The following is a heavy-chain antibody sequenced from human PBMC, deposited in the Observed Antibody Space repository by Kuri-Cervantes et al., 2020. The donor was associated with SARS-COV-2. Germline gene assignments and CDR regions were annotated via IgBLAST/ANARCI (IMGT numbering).Heavy chain of an antibody. V-gene: IGHV3-30*04. D-gene: IGHD2-21*01. CDR2: ISYDGSNK. Sequence: GGSLRLYCAAAEFTFSSYAIHWVRQPPGKGLEWVAVISYDGSNKYYADSVKGRFTISKERGENSLYLHMNSLRDDDTAVYYCARVAGEGPIYYYYMDVWGKGTTVTVSS. J-gene: IGHJ6*03. CDR1: EFTFSSYA. CDR3: ARVAGEGPIYYYYMDV.